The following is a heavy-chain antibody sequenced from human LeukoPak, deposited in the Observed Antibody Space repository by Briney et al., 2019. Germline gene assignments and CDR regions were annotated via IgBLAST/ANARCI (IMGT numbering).Heavy chain of an antibody. CDR3: ARELVTSPQRQSDAFDI. Sequence: GGSLRLSCVASGFTFTNAWMSWVRQAPGKGLVWVSRNNGDGSRPSHADSVKGRFTISRDNAKNTLYLQMNSLRAEDTAVYYCARELVTSPQRQSDAFDIWGQGTMVTVSS. V-gene: IGHV3-74*01. CDR1: GFTFTNAW. D-gene: IGHD2-21*02. CDR2: NNGDGSRP. J-gene: IGHJ3*02.